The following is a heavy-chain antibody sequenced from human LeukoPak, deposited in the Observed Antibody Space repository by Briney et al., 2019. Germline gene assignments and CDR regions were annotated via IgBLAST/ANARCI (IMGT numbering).Heavy chain of an antibody. CDR3: ARGSVYYYDSSGYDY. D-gene: IGHD3-22*01. CDR2: IKQDGSEK. Sequence: GGSLRLSCADSGCTFSSYWMSWVRQAPGKGLEWVANIKQDGSEKYYVDSVKGRFTISRDNAKNSLYLQMNSLRAEDTAVYYCARGSVYYYDSSGYDYWGQGTLVTVSS. V-gene: IGHV3-7*01. CDR1: GCTFSSYW. J-gene: IGHJ4*02.